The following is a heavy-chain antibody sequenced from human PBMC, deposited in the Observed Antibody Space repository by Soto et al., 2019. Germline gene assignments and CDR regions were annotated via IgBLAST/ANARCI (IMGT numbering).Heavy chain of an antibody. CDR3: ASLRSGWYAGAYFDY. J-gene: IGHJ4*02. CDR2: IYYSGST. V-gene: IGHV4-39*01. Sequence: QLQLQESGPGLVKPSETLSLTCTVSGGSISSSSYYWGWIRQPPGKGLEWIGSIYYSGSTYYNPSLKSRVTISGDTSMNQLSLKLSSVTAADTAVYYCASLRSGWYAGAYFDYWGQGTLVTVSS. CDR1: GGSISSSSYY. D-gene: IGHD6-19*01.